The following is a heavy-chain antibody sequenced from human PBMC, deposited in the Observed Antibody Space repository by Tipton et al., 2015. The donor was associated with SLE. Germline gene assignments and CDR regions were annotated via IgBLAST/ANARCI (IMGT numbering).Heavy chain of an antibody. Sequence: PGLVKPSETLSLTCTVSGGSISSYYWSWIRQPPGKGLEWIGYIYYSGSTYYNPSLKSRVTISVDTSKNQFSLKLSSVTAADTAVYYCARHGPRRGRFLEWLPYFDYWGQGTLVTVSS. D-gene: IGHD3-3*01. J-gene: IGHJ4*02. V-gene: IGHV4-59*08. CDR1: GGSISSYY. CDR2: IYYSGST. CDR3: ARHGPRRGRFLEWLPYFDY.